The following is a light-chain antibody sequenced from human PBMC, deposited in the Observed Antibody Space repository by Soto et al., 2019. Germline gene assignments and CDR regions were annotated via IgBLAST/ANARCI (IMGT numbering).Light chain of an antibody. CDR2: DVS. CDR1: SSDVGAYNY. J-gene: IGLJ2*01. V-gene: IGLV2-11*01. Sequence: QSLLTQPRSVSGSPGQSVTISCTGTSSDVGAYNYVSWFQQHPGKAPKLMMSDVSKRPSGVPDRFSGSKSGTTASLTISGLQAEDEADYYCCSYAGSYTLLFGGGTKLTVL. CDR3: CSYAGSYTLL.